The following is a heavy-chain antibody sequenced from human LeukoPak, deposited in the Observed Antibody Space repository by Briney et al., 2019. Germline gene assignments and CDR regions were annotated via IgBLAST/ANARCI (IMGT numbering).Heavy chain of an antibody. CDR3: AKDAVNIVVVPAAIRY. D-gene: IGHD2-2*01. CDR2: ISGSGGST. CDR1: GFTFSSYA. Sequence: GGSLRLSCAASGFTFSSYAMSWVRQAPGKGLEWVSAISGSGGSTYYADSVKGRFTISRDNSKNTLYLQMNSLRAEVTAVYYCAKDAVNIVVVPAAIRYWGQGTLVTVSS. J-gene: IGHJ4*02. V-gene: IGHV3-23*01.